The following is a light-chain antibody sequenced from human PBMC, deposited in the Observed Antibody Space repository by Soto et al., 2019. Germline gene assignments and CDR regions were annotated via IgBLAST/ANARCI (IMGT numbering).Light chain of an antibody. J-gene: IGKJ1*01. V-gene: IGKV3-15*01. CDR2: GAS. CDR3: QQRGHWPRT. CDR1: QSVSSN. Sequence: EIVMTHSLATPSVSPREKVTLSCRASQSVSSNLAWYQQKPGQAPRLLIYGASTRATGIPARFSGSGSGTEFTLTISSLQSEDFAVYYCQQRGHWPRTFGQGTKVDIK.